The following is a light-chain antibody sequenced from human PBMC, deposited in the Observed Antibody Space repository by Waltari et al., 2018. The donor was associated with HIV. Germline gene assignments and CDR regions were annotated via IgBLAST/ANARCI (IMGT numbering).Light chain of an antibody. CDR3: SSYASGGSFV. J-gene: IGLJ3*02. V-gene: IGLV2-23*02. CDR2: TAN. Sequence: QSALTQPASVSGSPGQSITISCTGTGSDVGVYNLVSWYQHHPGKAPQLIIVTANNRPSGSTNRFSGFKSGNTASLTISGLQAEDEGNYHCSSYASGGSFVFGGGTKVTVL. CDR1: GSDVGVYNL.